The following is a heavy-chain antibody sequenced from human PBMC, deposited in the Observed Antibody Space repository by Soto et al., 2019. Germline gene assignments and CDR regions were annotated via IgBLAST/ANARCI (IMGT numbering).Heavy chain of an antibody. CDR2: IYYSGST. Sequence: SETLRLPWTVSGGSIISYCCRWIRQTPGKGLGWIGNIYYSGSTNYNPSPKRRDTISVDTSKNQFALKLSTVTAADTAVMYCGGDDGHSYGYTFDPWGQGTLVTVSS. J-gene: IGHJ5*02. CDR1: GGSIISYC. D-gene: IGHD5-18*01. V-gene: IGHV4-59*01. CDR3: GGDDGHSYGYTFDP.